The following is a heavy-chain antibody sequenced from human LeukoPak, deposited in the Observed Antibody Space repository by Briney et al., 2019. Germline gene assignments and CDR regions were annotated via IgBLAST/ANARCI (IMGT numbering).Heavy chain of an antibody. Sequence: GGSLRLSCAASGFTFSSYWMSWVRQAPGKWLEWVANIKQDGSEKYYLDSVKGRFTISRDNAKNSLYLQMNSLRDEDTAVYSCARDGVRDGLYFDRWGQGTLVTVSS. D-gene: IGHD5-24*01. J-gene: IGHJ4*02. CDR2: IKQDGSEK. V-gene: IGHV3-7*01. CDR3: ARDGVRDGLYFDR. CDR1: GFTFSSYW.